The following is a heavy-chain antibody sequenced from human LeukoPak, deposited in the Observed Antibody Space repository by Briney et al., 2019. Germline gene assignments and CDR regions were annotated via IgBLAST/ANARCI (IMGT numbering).Heavy chain of an antibody. D-gene: IGHD5-24*01. CDR1: TFIFGSYS. V-gene: IGHV3-21*06. CDR3: ARDRATKARIGGMDV. Sequence: RPGGSLRLSCAGSTFIFGSYSMTWVRQAPGKGLEWVSYISETSSHRYYADSVKGRFTISRDNAQNSLYLQMNSLSAEDTGIYYCARDRATKARIGGMDVWGQGTTVTVSS. CDR2: ISETSSHR. J-gene: IGHJ6*02.